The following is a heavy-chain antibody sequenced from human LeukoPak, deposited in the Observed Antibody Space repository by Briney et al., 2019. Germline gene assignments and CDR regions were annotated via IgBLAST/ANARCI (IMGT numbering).Heavy chain of an antibody. D-gene: IGHD1-7*01. J-gene: IGHJ6*03. CDR2: IKQDGSEK. CDR1: GFTFSSYW. Sequence: GGSLRLSCAASGFTFSSYWMSWVRQAPGKGLEWVANIKQDGSEKYYVDSVKGRFTISRDNAKNSLYLQMNSLRAEDTAVYYCARLNWNYESYMDVWGKGTTVTVSS. CDR3: ARLNWNYESYMDV. V-gene: IGHV3-7*01.